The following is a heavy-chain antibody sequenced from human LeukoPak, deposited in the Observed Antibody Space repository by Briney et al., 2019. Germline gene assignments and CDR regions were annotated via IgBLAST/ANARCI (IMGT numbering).Heavy chain of an antibody. V-gene: IGHV1-18*01. J-gene: IGHJ6*02. CDR1: GYTFTSYG. Sequence: ASVTVSCTASGYTFTSYGISWVRLAPGQGLEWMGWISAYNGNTNYAQKLQGRVTMTTDTSTSTAYMELRSLRSDDTAVYYCARETYYDFWSRQDYYYGMDVWGQGTTVTVSS. CDR3: ARETYYDFWSRQDYYYGMDV. D-gene: IGHD3-3*01. CDR2: ISAYNGNT.